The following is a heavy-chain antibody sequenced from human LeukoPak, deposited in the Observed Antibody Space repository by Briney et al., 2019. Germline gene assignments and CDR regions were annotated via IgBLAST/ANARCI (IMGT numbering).Heavy chain of an antibody. CDR1: GYTFTSYG. Sequence: GASVKVSCKASGYTFTSYGISWVRQAPGQGLEWMGWISAYNGNTNYAQKLQGRVTMTTDTSTSTAYMELRSLRSDDTAVYYCARAPDYDFWRLTWFDPWGQGTLVTVSS. CDR3: ARAPDYDFWRLTWFDP. CDR2: ISAYNGNT. V-gene: IGHV1-18*01. J-gene: IGHJ5*02. D-gene: IGHD3-3*01.